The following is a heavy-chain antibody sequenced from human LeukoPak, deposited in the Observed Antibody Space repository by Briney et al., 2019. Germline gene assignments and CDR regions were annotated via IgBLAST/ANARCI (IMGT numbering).Heavy chain of an antibody. J-gene: IGHJ6*02. Sequence: SETLSLTCAVYGGSFSGYYWSWIRQPPGKGLEWIGEINHSGSTNYNPSLKSRDTISVDTSKNQFSLKLSSVTAADTAVYYCARGGGSGSYYKRRPHYYYGMDVWGQGTTVTVSS. CDR3: ARGGGSGSYYKRRPHYYYGMDV. V-gene: IGHV4-34*01. CDR1: GGSFSGYY. D-gene: IGHD3-10*01. CDR2: INHSGST.